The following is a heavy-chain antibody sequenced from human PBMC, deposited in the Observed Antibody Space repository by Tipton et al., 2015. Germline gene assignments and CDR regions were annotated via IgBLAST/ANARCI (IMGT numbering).Heavy chain of an antibody. Sequence: GSLRLSCAGSGFTFSNYGMSWVRQAPGKGLEWVAGVSERGFSMSYADPVRGRFTISRDNSKNTLYLQMNSLRAEDTAVYFCAKSDRLRINFTFDHWCQGALVTVSS. CDR1: GFTFSNYG. J-gene: IGHJ4*02. D-gene: IGHD3-10*01. V-gene: IGHV3-23*01. CDR3: AKSDRLRINFTFDH. CDR2: VSERGFSM.